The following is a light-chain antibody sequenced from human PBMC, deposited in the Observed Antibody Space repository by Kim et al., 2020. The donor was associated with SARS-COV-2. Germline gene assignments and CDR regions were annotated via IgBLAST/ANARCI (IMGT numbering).Light chain of an antibody. CDR2: DAS. CDR1: QSITNY. V-gene: IGKV3-11*01. CDR3: QQRSTWPQT. J-gene: IGKJ2*01. Sequence: SPAPLSLSPGESATLSCRASQSITNYLIWYQQKPGQAPRPLIYDASKRATGIPARFSGSWSGTDFTLTISSLEPEDFAVYYCQQRSTWPQTFGQGTKLEI.